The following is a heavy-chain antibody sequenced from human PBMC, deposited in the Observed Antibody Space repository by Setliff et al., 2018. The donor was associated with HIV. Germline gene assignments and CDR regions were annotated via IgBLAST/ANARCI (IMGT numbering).Heavy chain of an antibody. J-gene: IGHJ5*02. D-gene: IGHD3-16*01. CDR3: AKRTFGSGRFDP. V-gene: IGHV4-61*09. CDR1: GDSISSVSYY. Sequence: PSETLSLTCSVSGDSISSVSYYWSWIRLPAGKGLEWIGQIHTTGSTHYNPSLKSRVTISIDTSKNQFPLKLNSVTATDTAVYYCAKRTFGSGRFDPWGQGTLVTVSS. CDR2: IHTTGST.